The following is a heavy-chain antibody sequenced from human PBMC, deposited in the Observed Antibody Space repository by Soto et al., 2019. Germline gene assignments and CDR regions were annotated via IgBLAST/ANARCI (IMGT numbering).Heavy chain of an antibody. CDR2: ISGGGGST. J-gene: IGHJ4*02. CDR3: AKGFTIFGVVTWPVDY. V-gene: IGHV3-23*01. D-gene: IGHD3-3*01. CDR1: GFTFSSYA. Sequence: GGSLRLSCAASGFTFSSYAMSWVRQAPGKGLEWVSAISGGGGSTYYADSVKGRFTISRDNSKNTLYLQMNSLRAEDTAVYYCAKGFTIFGVVTWPVDYWGQGTLVTVSS.